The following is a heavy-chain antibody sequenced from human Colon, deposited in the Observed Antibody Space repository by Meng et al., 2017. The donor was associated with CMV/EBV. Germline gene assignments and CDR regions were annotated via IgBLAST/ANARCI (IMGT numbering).Heavy chain of an antibody. Sequence: VQLVNAGAEVKKPGASGKVSCKASGYTFTGYYMHWVRQAPGQGLEWMGWINPNSGGTNYAQKFQGRVTMTRDTSISTAYMELSRLRSDDTAVYYCARDLRVWFGEFKNWGQGTLVTVPS. D-gene: IGHD3-10*01. CDR3: ARDLRVWFGEFKN. J-gene: IGHJ4*02. V-gene: IGHV1-2*02. CDR2: INPNSGGT. CDR1: GYTFTGYY.